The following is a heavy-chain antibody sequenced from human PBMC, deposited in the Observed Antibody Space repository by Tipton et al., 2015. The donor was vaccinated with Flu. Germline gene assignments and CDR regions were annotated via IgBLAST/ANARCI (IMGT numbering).Heavy chain of an antibody. CDR2: VYYSGST. J-gene: IGHJ5*02. D-gene: IGHD4-17*01. V-gene: IGHV4-39*01. CDR1: GGSINNSGYY. Sequence: TLSLTCAVSGGSINNSGYYWGWVRQPPGKGLEWVGSVYYSGSTYYNPSLKSRVTISVDTSKNQFSLALTSVTAADTAVYYCARPTVTAGFDPWGPGTLVTVSS. CDR3: ARPTVTAGFDP.